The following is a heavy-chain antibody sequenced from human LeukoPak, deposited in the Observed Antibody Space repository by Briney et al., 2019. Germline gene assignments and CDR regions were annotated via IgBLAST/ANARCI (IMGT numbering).Heavy chain of an antibody. Sequence: PGGSLRLSCAASGFTFSSYGMHWVRQAPGKGLEWVTVISYDGSNKYYADSVKGRFTISRDNAKNSLYLQMNSLRAEDTAVYYCARDPPNLLTGYYKDYWGQGTLVTVSS. J-gene: IGHJ4*02. V-gene: IGHV3-30*03. D-gene: IGHD3-9*01. CDR1: GFTFSSYG. CDR2: ISYDGSNK. CDR3: ARDPPNLLTGYYKDY.